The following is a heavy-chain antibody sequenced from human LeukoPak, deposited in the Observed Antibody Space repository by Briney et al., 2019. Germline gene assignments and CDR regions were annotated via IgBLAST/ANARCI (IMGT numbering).Heavy chain of an antibody. J-gene: IGHJ4*02. CDR3: ARTRSRLGYFDY. CDR2: IYHSGST. V-gene: IGHV4-38-2*02. Sequence: SETLSLTCTVSGGSISSYYWGWIRQPPGKGLEWIGSIYHSGSTYYNPSLKSRVTISVDMSKNQFSLKLSSLTAADTAVYYCARTRSRLGYFDYWGQGTLVTVSS. D-gene: IGHD6-6*01. CDR1: GGSISSYY.